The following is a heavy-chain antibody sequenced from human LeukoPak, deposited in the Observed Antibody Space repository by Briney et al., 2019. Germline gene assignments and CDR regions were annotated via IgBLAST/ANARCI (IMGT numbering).Heavy chain of an antibody. CDR2: INAGNGNT. V-gene: IGHV1-3*01. Sequence: ASVKVSCKASGYSFTGYAMHWVRQAPGQRLEWMGWINAGNGNTKYSQKFQGRVTITRDTSASTAYMELSSLRSEDTAVYYCARRSVDSYEIFDYWGQATLVTVSS. CDR1: GYSFTGYA. D-gene: IGHD5-18*01. CDR3: ARRSVDSYEIFDY. J-gene: IGHJ4*02.